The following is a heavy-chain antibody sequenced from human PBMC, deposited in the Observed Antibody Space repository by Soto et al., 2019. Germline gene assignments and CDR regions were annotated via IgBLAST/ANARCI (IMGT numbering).Heavy chain of an antibody. Sequence: SETLSLTCTVSSGSISSTIYSWDWIRQPPGKGLEWIGSIFYSGSTYYNPSLKSRVTISVDTSKNQFSLTLTSVTAADTAVYYCARQCRGVTCHWFAPWGQGTLVTVSS. J-gene: IGHJ5*02. CDR2: IFYSGST. CDR1: SGSISSTIYS. D-gene: IGHD2-15*01. CDR3: ARQCRGVTCHWFAP. V-gene: IGHV4-39*01.